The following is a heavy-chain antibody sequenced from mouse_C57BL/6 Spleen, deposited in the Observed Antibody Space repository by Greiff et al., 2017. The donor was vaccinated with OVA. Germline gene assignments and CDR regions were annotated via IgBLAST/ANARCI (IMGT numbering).Heavy chain of an antibody. CDR3: ARPSSGRSWFAY. J-gene: IGHJ3*01. D-gene: IGHD3-2*02. CDR1: GYAFSSSW. Sequence: VQRVESGPELVKPGASVKISCKASGYAFSSSWMNWVKQRPGKGLEWIGRIYPGDGDTNYNGKFKGKATLTADKSSSTAYMQLSSLTSEDSAVYFCARPSSGRSWFAYWGQGTLVTVSA. V-gene: IGHV1-82*01. CDR2: IYPGDGDT.